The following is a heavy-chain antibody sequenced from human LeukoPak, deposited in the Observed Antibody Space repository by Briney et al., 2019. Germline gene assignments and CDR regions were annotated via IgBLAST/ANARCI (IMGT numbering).Heavy chain of an antibody. CDR2: IYHSGST. CDR1: GYSISSGYY. Sequence: SETLSLTCTVSGYSISSGYYWGWIRQPPGKGLEWIGSIYHSGSTYYNPSLKSRVTISVDTSKNQFSLKLSSVTAADTAVYYCARHPQIVGATTYFDYWGQGTLVTVSS. J-gene: IGHJ4*02. CDR3: ARHPQIVGATTYFDY. D-gene: IGHD1-26*01. V-gene: IGHV4-38-2*02.